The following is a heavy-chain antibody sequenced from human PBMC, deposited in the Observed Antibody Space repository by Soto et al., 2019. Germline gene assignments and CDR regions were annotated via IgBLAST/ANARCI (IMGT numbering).Heavy chain of an antibody. CDR3: ATSDYGSLFYFDY. V-gene: IGHV3-74*01. CDR1: GFTFSSYW. Sequence: PGGSLRLSCAASGFTFSSYWMHWVRQAPGKGLVWVSRISPGGSSTNYADSVKGRFTISRDNAKNTLYLQMDNLRADDTAVYYCATSDYGSLFYFDYWGQGTLVTVSS. D-gene: IGHD4-17*01. J-gene: IGHJ4*02. CDR2: ISPGGSST.